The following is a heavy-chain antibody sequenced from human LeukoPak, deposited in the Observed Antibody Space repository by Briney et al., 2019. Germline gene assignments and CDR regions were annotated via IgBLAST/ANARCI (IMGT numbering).Heavy chain of an antibody. CDR2: IYPGDSDT. Sequence: GESLKISCQAFGYSFTTYWIAWVRQMPGKGLEWMGMIYPGDSDTRYSPSFQGQITISVDKSISIAYLQWSSLKASDTAMYYCARLLEGVAGTWGYWGQGTLVTV. CDR1: GYSFTTYW. CDR3: ARLLEGVAGTWGY. D-gene: IGHD6-19*01. V-gene: IGHV5-51*01. J-gene: IGHJ4*02.